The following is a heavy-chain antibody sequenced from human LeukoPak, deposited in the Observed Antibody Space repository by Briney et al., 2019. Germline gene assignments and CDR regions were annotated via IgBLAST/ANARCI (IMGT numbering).Heavy chain of an antibody. J-gene: IGHJ6*03. Sequence: GGSLRLSCAASGVTVSSYAMSWVRQAPGTGLRWVSAVSGSGGSTYYADSVKGRFTISRDNSKNTLYLQMNSLRAEDTAVYYCAKLDTATAAYYYYYMDVWGKGTTVTVSS. CDR1: GVTVSSYA. CDR3: AKLDTATAAYYYYYMDV. CDR2: VSGSGGST. D-gene: IGHD5-18*01. V-gene: IGHV3-23*01.